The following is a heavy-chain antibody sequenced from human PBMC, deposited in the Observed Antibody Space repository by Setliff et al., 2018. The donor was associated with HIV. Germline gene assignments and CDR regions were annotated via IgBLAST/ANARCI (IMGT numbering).Heavy chain of an antibody. CDR1: GYTFTSYY. Sequence: ASVKVSCKASGYTFTSYYMHWVRQAPGQGLEWMGIINPSSGSTTYAHKFQGRVTMNRDTSTSPVYMELSILRSEDTAVYYCARDPAPSSSASYFQHWGQGTPVTVSS. CDR3: ARDPAPSSSASYFQH. V-gene: IGHV1-46*01. D-gene: IGHD6-6*01. CDR2: INPSSGST. J-gene: IGHJ1*01.